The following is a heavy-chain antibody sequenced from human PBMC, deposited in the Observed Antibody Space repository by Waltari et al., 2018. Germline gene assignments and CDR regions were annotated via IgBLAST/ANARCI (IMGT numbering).Heavy chain of an antibody. CDR1: GFTFSSYS. D-gene: IGHD3-16*01. J-gene: IGHJ4*02. CDR3: ARAPRGEFDY. CDR2: ISSSSSYI. V-gene: IGHV3-21*01. Sequence: EVQLVESGGGLVKPGGSLRLSCAASGFTFSSYSMNWVRQAPGKGLGWVSSISSSSSYIYYADSVKGRFTISRDNAKNSLYLQMNSLRAEDTAVYYCARAPRGEFDYWGQGTLVTVSS.